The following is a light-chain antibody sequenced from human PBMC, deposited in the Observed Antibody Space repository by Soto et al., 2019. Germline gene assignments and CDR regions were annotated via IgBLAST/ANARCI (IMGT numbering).Light chain of an antibody. J-gene: IGKJ4*01. CDR2: DAS. CDR3: QQYHTWPIT. V-gene: IGKV3-15*01. Sequence: EIVMTQSPATLSVSPGKRVTLSCRASQSAISNLAWYQQKPGQTHRLLIYDASTRATDIPARFSGSGSGTEFTLTISSLQSEDCAIYYCQQYHTWPITFGGGTKVDIK. CDR1: QSAISN.